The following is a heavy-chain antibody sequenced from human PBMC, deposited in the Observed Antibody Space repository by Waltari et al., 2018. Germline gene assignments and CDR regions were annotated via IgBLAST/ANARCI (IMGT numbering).Heavy chain of an antibody. CDR1: GGSFSTYA. J-gene: IGHJ3*02. CDR2: IIPMFETA. CDR3: ARGGLYGQQLLESAFES. Sequence: QVQLVQSGAEVKKPGSSVKVSCKASGGSFSTYAITWVRQAPGQGLEWMGGIIPMFETANYAQKFQERVTITTDGSMTTAYMELSSLTSEDTAVYYCARGGLYGQQLLESAFESWGQGTKVTVAS. V-gene: IGHV1-69*05. D-gene: IGHD6-13*01.